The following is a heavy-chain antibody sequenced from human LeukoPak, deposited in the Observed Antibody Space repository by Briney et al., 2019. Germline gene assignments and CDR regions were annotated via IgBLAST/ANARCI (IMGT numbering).Heavy chain of an antibody. Sequence: GGSLRLSCAASGFTFSSYGMSWVRQAPGKGPEWVSGISGSGGTTYYVDSVKGRFTISRDKSKNTLYLQMNSLRVEDTAVYYCAKGYYYGSGSYLVDYWGQGTLVTVSS. V-gene: IGHV3-23*01. CDR3: AKGYYYGSGSYLVDY. D-gene: IGHD3-10*01. J-gene: IGHJ4*02. CDR1: GFTFSSYG. CDR2: ISGSGGTT.